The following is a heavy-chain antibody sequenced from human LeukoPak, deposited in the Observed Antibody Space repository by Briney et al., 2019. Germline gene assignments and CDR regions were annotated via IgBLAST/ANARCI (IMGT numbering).Heavy chain of an antibody. J-gene: IGHJ4*02. Sequence: GGSLRLSCVASGFTFRSYGIHWVRQAPGKGLEWLAFIWYDEITKNYADSVKGRFTISRDNSKNTLYLQMNSLRAEDTAVYYCAKPARTDYVDYWGQGTLVTVSS. CDR1: GFTFRSYG. D-gene: IGHD1-14*01. CDR3: AKPARTDYVDY. V-gene: IGHV3-30*02. CDR2: IWYDEITK.